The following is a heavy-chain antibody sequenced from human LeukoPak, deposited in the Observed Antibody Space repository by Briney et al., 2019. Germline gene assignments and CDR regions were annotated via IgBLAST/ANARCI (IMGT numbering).Heavy chain of an antibody. V-gene: IGHV1-69*13. J-gene: IGHJ3*02. CDR2: IIPIFGTA. Sequence: SVKVSCKASGGTFSSYAISWVRQAPGQGLEWMGGIIPIFGTANYAQKFQGRVTITADESTSTAYMELSSLRPEDTAVYYCAREQSSSYDSSGYYYGPTQSHNAFDIRGQRTTVTVSS. CDR3: AREQSSSYDSSGYYYGPTQSHNAFDI. CDR1: GGTFSSYA. D-gene: IGHD3-22*01.